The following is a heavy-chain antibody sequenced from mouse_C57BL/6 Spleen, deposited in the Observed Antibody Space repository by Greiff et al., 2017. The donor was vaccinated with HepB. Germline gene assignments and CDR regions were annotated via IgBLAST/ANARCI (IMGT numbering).Heavy chain of an antibody. J-gene: IGHJ4*01. CDR3: ARSGIYNGYDNAMGY. V-gene: IGHV1-64*01. CDR2: IHPNSGST. D-gene: IGHD2-2*01. CDR1: GYTFTSYW. Sequence: QVQLQQPGAELVKPGASVKLSCKASGYTFTSYWMHWVKQRPGQGLEWIGMIHPNSGSTNYNEKFKSKATLTVDKSSSTAYMHLSSLTSEDSAVYYCARSGIYNGYDNAMGYWGQGTSVTVSS.